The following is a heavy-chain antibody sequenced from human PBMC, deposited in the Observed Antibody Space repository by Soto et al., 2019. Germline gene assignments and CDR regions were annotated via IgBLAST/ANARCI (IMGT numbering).Heavy chain of an antibody. CDR1: GYTFTSYD. Sequence: GASVKVSCKASGYTFTSYDINWVRQATGQGLEWMGWMNPNSGNTGYAQKFQGRVTMTRNTSISTAYMELSSLRSEDTAVYYCARGEIAALIPLKYGMDVWGQGTTVPVSS. J-gene: IGHJ6*02. CDR2: MNPNSGNT. D-gene: IGHD6-6*01. V-gene: IGHV1-8*01. CDR3: ARGEIAALIPLKYGMDV.